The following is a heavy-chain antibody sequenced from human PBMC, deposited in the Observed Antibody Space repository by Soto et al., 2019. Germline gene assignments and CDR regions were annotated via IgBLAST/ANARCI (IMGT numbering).Heavy chain of an antibody. V-gene: IGHV2-26*01. Sequence: QVTLKESGPVLVKPTETLTLTCTVSGFSLSNARMGVSWIRQPPGKALEWLAHIFSNDEKSYSISLKSTLTISKDPSNSQVVLTMTNMDPVDTATYYCARVGWSYTNQRSFDSWGQGTLVTVPS. D-gene: IGHD1-26*01. CDR3: ARVGWSYTNQRSFDS. CDR2: IFSNDEK. CDR1: GFSLSNARMG. J-gene: IGHJ4*02.